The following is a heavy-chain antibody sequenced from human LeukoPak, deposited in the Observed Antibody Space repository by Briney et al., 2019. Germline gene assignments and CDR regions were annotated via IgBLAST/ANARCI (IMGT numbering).Heavy chain of an antibody. CDR1: GGSISSSSSY. V-gene: IGHV4-39*07. J-gene: IGHJ4*02. CDR2: IYYSGST. D-gene: IGHD6-6*01. Sequence: TSETLSLTCTVSGGSISSSSSYWGWIRPPPGQGLEWIVSIYYSGSTYYNPSLNSRVTISVYTSKNQLSLKLSSVTAADTAVYYCARVFGSSFGYYFNYWGKGTLVTVPS. CDR3: ARVFGSSFGYYFNY.